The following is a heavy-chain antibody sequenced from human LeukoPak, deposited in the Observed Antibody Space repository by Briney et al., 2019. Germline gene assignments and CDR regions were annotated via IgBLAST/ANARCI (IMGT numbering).Heavy chain of an antibody. J-gene: IGHJ4*02. CDR2: INPNSGGT. V-gene: IGHV1-2*02. CDR1: GYTFTGYY. CDR3: AREWRNCSGGSCY. Sequence: GASVKVSCKASGYTFTGYYMHWVRQAPGQGLEWMGWINPNSGGTNYAQKFRGRVTMTRDTSISTAYMELSRLRSDDTAVYYCAREWRNCSGGSCYWGQGTLVTVSS. D-gene: IGHD2-15*01.